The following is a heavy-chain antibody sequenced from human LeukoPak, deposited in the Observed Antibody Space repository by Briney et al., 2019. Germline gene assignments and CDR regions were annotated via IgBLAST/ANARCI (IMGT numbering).Heavy chain of an antibody. V-gene: IGHV3-7*03. CDR3: ANIRCSGGSCYYFDN. J-gene: IGHJ4*02. D-gene: IGHD2-15*01. CDR1: GFTFSSYG. CDR2: INQDGSGK. Sequence: PGGSLRLSCAASGFTFSSYGMHWVRQAPGKGLEWVANINQDGSGKYYVDSVKGRFTISRDNAKNSQSLQMNSLRAEDTAVYYCANIRCSGGSCYYFDNWGQGTLVTVSS.